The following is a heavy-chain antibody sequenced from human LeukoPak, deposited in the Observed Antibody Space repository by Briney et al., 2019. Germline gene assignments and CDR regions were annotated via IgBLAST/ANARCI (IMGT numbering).Heavy chain of an antibody. Sequence: PGRSLRLSCAASGFTFSSYGMHWVRQAPGKGLEWVAVIWYDGSNEYYADSVKGRFTIPRDNSKNTLYLQMNSLRAEDTAVYYCARGDRPVVPAAMPASWGQGTLVTVSS. D-gene: IGHD2-2*01. V-gene: IGHV3-33*01. CDR2: IWYDGSNE. J-gene: IGHJ4*02. CDR1: GFTFSSYG. CDR3: ARGDRPVVPAAMPAS.